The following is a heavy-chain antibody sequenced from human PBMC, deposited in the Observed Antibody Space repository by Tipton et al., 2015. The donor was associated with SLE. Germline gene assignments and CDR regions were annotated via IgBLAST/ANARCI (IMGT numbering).Heavy chain of an antibody. J-gene: IGHJ2*01. CDR3: AGTIATAGRYFDL. CDR1: GDSINSGRYH. D-gene: IGHD6-13*01. V-gene: IGHV4-61*02. CDR2: VYIFGST. Sequence: TLSLTCSVSGDSINSGRYHWTWIRQPAGKGLEWIGRVYIFGSTIYHPSLGSRVTVSGDTSKNQFSLNLSSVTAADTAVYYCAGTIATAGRYFDLWGRGTLVTVSS.